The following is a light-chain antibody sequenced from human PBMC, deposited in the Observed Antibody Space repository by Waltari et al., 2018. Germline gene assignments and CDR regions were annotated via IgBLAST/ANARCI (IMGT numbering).Light chain of an antibody. J-gene: IGKJ1*01. CDR1: QNVGTK. V-gene: IGKV3-15*01. Sequence: IEMTQSPATLSVSPGERATLSCRASQNVGTKLAWYQQKPGLAPRPPIDDAFTRATGIPARVSGSGSGTEFTLTISSLQSEDLALYHCLQYHYWPPWTFGQGTKVEVK. CDR3: LQYHYWPPWT. CDR2: DAF.